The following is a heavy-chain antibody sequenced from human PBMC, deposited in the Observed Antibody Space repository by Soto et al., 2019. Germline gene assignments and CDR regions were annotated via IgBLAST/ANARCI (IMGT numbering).Heavy chain of an antibody. V-gene: IGHV1-69*01. CDR1: GGTLSDYA. D-gene: IGHD3-10*01. J-gene: IGHJ6*02. CDR2: IMPTVDSA. CDR3: AVAAVREIMAQESSGMAV. Sequence: QVQLVQSGAEVKTPGSSVKVSCKASGGTLSDYAISWVQQAPGQGLEWMGGIMPTVDSANYAQNFQGRLTISADESTSTANLELSSLRSDDTAVYYCAVAAVREIMAQESSGMAVWGQGTTVIVSS.